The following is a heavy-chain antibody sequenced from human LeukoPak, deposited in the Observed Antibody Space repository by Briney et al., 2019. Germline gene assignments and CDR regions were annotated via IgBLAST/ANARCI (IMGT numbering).Heavy chain of an antibody. D-gene: IGHD2-21*02. V-gene: IGHV3-23*01. CDR3: ASPVGHIVVVTAGY. CDR1: GFTFSSYA. CDR2: ISGSGVNT. J-gene: IGHJ4*02. Sequence: GGSLRLSCAASGFTFSSYAMNWVRQAPGKGLEWVSVISGSGVNTYYADSVTGRFTISRDNSKNTLYLQMNSLGAEDTAVYYCASPVGHIVVVTAGYWGQGILVTVSS.